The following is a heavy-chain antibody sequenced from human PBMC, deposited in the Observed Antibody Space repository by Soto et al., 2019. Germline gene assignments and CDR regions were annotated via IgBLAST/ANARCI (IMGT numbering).Heavy chain of an antibody. J-gene: IGHJ5*02. Sequence: QVQLVQSGAEVKKPGASVKVSCKASGYTFTSYAMHWVRQAPGQRLEWMGWINAGNGNTKYSQKFQGRVPITRDTSACTAYMELSSLRSEETAVYYCARGAGGYSWGGSTDFDPWGQGTLVTVSS. CDR3: ARGAGGYSWGGSTDFDP. D-gene: IGHD5-12*01. V-gene: IGHV1-3*01. CDR2: INAGNGNT. CDR1: GYTFTSYA.